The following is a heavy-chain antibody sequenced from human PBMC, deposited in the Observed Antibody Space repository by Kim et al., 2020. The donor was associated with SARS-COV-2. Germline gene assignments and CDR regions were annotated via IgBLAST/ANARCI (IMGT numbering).Heavy chain of an antibody. CDR3: ARPIGDYGPEGYWFDP. CDR1: GGSISSSSYY. CDR2: IYYSGST. Sequence: SETLSLTCTVSGGSISSSSYYWGWIRQPPGKGLEWIGSIYYSGSTYYNPSLKSRVTISVDTSKNQFSLKLSSVTAADTAVYYCARPIGDYGPEGYWFDPCGQGTLVTVSS. J-gene: IGHJ5*02. V-gene: IGHV4-39*01. D-gene: IGHD4-17*01.